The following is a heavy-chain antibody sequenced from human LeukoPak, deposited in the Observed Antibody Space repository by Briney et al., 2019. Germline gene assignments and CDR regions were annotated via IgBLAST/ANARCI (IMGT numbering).Heavy chain of an antibody. V-gene: IGHV3-53*01. CDR2: PYSGGAI. CDR1: GFTVSSSF. D-gene: IGHD2-15*01. CDR3: ARGGNASPFDC. Sequence: GGSLRLSCAASGFTVSSSFMSWVRQAPGRGLEWVSVPYSGGAIHSTDSVKGRFTISRDNSKNTLYLQMNSLRVEDTAIYYCARGGNASPFDCWGQGTMVTVSS. J-gene: IGHJ4*02.